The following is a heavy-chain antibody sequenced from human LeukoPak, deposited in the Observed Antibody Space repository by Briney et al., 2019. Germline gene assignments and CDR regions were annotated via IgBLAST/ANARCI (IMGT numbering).Heavy chain of an antibody. CDR3: AISRSNIVVVVAATDAFDI. D-gene: IGHD2-15*01. V-gene: IGHV1-69*04. J-gene: IGHJ3*02. Sequence: GASVKVSCKASGGTFSSYAISWVRQAPGQGLEWMGRIIPILGIANYAQKFQGRVTIAADKSTSTAYMELSSLRSEDTAVYYCAISRSNIVVVVAATDAFDIWGQGTWSPSLQ. CDR2: IIPILGIA. CDR1: GGTFSSYA.